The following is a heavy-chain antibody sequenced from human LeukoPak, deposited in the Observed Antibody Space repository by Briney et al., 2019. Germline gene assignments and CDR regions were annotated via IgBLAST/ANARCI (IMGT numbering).Heavy chain of an antibody. CDR3: ARVTGYMIEDYFDY. CDR2: IYYSGST. D-gene: IGHD3-22*01. J-gene: IGHJ4*02. V-gene: IGHV4-59*01. Sequence: SETLPLTCTVSGGSISSYYWSWIRQPPGKGLEWIGYIYYSGSTNYNPSLKSRVTISVDTSKNQFSLRLSSMTAADTAVYYCARVTGYMIEDYFDYWGQGTLVTVSS. CDR1: GGSISSYY.